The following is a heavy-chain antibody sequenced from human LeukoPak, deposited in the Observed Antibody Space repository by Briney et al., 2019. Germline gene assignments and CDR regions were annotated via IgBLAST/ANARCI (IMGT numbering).Heavy chain of an antibody. CDR1: GGSISSYY. J-gene: IGHJ3*02. D-gene: IGHD5-18*01. CDR3: ARGSWIQLWLLGDDAFDI. Sequence: SETLSLTCTVSGGSISSYYWSWIRQPPGKGLEWIGYIYYSGSTNYNPSLKSRVTISVDTSKNQFSLKLSSVTAADTAVYYCARGSWIQLWLLGDDAFDIWGQGTTVTVSS. V-gene: IGHV4-59*01. CDR2: IYYSGST.